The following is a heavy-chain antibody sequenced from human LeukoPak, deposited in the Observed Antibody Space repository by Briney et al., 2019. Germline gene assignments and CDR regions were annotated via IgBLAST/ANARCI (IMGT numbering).Heavy chain of an antibody. Sequence: ASVKVSCKASGYTFTGYYMHWVRQAPGQGLEWMGWINLNSGGTNYAQKFQGRVTMTRDTSISTAYMELSRLRSDDTAVYYCARGNFWSGYWVDYWGQGTLVTVSS. D-gene: IGHD3-3*01. V-gene: IGHV1-2*02. J-gene: IGHJ4*02. CDR1: GYTFTGYY. CDR2: INLNSGGT. CDR3: ARGNFWSGYWVDY.